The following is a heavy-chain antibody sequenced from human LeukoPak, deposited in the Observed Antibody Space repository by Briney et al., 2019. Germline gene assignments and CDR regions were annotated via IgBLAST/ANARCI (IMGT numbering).Heavy chain of an antibody. D-gene: IGHD2-2*01. V-gene: IGHV3-48*03. CDR3: AKDEVVPGYYYTDV. CDR2: ISSGGSST. Sequence: GGSLRLSCVTSGFTFSSFEMSWVRQAPGKGLEWISYISSGGSSTYYADSVKGRFTISRDNSKNTMYLQMNSLNAEDTAVYYCAKDEVVPGYYYTDVWGRGTTVTISS. CDR1: GFTFSSFE. J-gene: IGHJ6*03.